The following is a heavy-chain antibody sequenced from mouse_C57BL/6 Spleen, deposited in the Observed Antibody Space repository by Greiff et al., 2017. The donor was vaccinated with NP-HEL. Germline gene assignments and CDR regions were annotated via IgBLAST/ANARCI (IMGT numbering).Heavy chain of an antibody. V-gene: IGHV10-1*01. Sequence: EVKLVESGGGLVQPKGSLKLSCAASGFSFNTYAMNWVRQAPGQGLEWVARIRSKSNNYATYYADSVKDRFTISRDDSESMLYLQMNNLKTEDTAMYYCVSASHYDYDEDWFAYWGQGTLVTVSA. J-gene: IGHJ3*01. CDR3: VSASHYDYDEDWFAY. D-gene: IGHD2-4*01. CDR1: GFSFNTYA. CDR2: IRSKSNNYAT.